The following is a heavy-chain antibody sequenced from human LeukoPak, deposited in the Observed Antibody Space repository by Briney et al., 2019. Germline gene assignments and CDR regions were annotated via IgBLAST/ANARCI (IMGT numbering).Heavy chain of an antibody. D-gene: IGHD3-3*01. V-gene: IGHV3-64*01. J-gene: IGHJ3*02. Sequence: GGSLRLSCAASGFTFSSYWMTWVRQAPGKGLEYVSAISTNGGTTYYANSVKGRFTISRDNSKNTLYLQMGSLRAEDMAVYYCARARLFGVVITTFDIWGQGTMVTVSS. CDR3: ARARLFGVVITTFDI. CDR1: GFTFSSYW. CDR2: ISTNGGTT.